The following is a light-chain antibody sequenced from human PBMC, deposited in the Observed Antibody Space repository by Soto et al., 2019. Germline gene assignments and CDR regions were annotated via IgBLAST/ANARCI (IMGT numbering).Light chain of an antibody. CDR3: TSYNYIYV. Sequence: QSVLTQPASVSGSPGQSITLPFPGTSSDVGASNSVSWYQQHPDKAPKLMIYDVTNRPSGVSIRFSGSKSGNTASLTISGLQAEDEADYYCTSYNYIYVFGTGTKVTVL. CDR2: DVT. V-gene: IGLV2-14*01. J-gene: IGLJ1*01. CDR1: SSDVGASNS.